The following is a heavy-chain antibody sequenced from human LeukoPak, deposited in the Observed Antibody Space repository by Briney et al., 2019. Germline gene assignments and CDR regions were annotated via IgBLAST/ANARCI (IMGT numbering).Heavy chain of an antibody. Sequence: GGSLRLSCAASGFTFSNAWMSWVRQAPGKGLEWVGRIKSKTDGGTTDYAAPVKGRFTISRDDSKNTLYLQMNSLKTEDTAVYYCTTEITMIVVVNDYWGQGTLVTVSS. V-gene: IGHV3-15*01. CDR2: IKSKTDGGTT. CDR3: TTEITMIVVVNDY. CDR1: GFTFSNAW. D-gene: IGHD3-22*01. J-gene: IGHJ4*02.